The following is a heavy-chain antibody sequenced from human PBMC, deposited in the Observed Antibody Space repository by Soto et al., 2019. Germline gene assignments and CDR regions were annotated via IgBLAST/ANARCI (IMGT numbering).Heavy chain of an antibody. V-gene: IGHV1-69*01. J-gene: IGHJ5*02. CDR2: IIPIFGTA. Sequence: QVQLVQSGAEVKQPGSSVKVSCTASGGTFSSYAVSWVRQAPGQGLEWMGGIIPIFGTANYAQKFQGRVTITADEDTGTASMELSSLRPEDTAVYYCAREQVRSSPSCWFDPWGQGTLVTVSS. CDR1: GGTFSSYA. CDR3: AREQVRSSPSCWFDP. D-gene: IGHD6-6*01.